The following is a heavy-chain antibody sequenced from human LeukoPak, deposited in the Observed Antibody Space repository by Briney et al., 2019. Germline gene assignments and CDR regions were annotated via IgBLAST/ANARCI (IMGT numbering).Heavy chain of an antibody. J-gene: IGHJ4*02. CDR2: IYYSGST. CDR1: GGSISSSSYY. CDR3: ARVVGYYDSSGYLLYYFDY. Sequence: SETLSLTCTVSGGSISSSSYYWGWIRQPPGKGLEWIGSIYYSGSTYYNPSLKSRVTISVDTSKNQFSLKLSSVTAADTAVYYCARVVGYYDSSGYLLYYFDYWGQGTLVTVSS. V-gene: IGHV4-39*01. D-gene: IGHD3-22*01.